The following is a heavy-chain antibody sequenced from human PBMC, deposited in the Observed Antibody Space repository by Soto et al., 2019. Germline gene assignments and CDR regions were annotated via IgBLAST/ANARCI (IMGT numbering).Heavy chain of an antibody. D-gene: IGHD4-4*01. CDR1: SDSISSRSYC. Sequence: PSETLSLTCTVSSDSISSRSYCWGWIRQPPGKGLEWIENMCYSGNTYYNPSLKSRVTMSVDTSKNQFSLKLSSVTAADTAVYYCAALNNYEINWFDPWGQGTLVTVSS. J-gene: IGHJ5*02. CDR2: MCYSGNT. CDR3: AALNNYEINWFDP. V-gene: IGHV4-39*01.